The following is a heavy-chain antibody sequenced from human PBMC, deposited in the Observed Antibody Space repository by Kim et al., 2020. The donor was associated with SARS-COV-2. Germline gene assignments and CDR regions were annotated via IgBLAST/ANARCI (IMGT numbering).Heavy chain of an antibody. CDR2: IYYSGST. CDR1: GGSISSYY. D-gene: IGHD6-19*01. J-gene: IGHJ6*01. CDR3: ARSGIAVAGPNYYYYYGM. Sequence: SETLSLTCTVSGGSISSYYWSWIRQPPGKGLEWIGYIYYSGSTNYNPSLKSRVTISVDTSKNQFSLKLSSVTAADTAVYYCARSGIAVAGPNYYYYYGM. V-gene: IGHV4-59*01.